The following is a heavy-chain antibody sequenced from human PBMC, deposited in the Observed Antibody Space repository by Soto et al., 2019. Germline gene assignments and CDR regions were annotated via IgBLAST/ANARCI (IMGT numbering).Heavy chain of an antibody. D-gene: IGHD1-20*01. V-gene: IGHV5-51*01. J-gene: IGHJ5*02. CDR1: GYTFTSSW. CDR2: IFPSDSDT. Sequence: GESLKISCRTSGYTFTSSWIAWVRQMPGKGLEWMGIIFPSDSDTSYSPSFQGQVTISADRSTSTVFLQWASLTASDTAVYFCAREDKRYGVHWYDPWGQGTLVTVSS. CDR3: AREDKRYGVHWYDP.